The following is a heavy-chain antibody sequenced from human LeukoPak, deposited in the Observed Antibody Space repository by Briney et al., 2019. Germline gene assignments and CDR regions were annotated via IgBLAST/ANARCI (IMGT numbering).Heavy chain of an antibody. CDR1: GYTFTGYY. V-gene: IGHV1-2*06. CDR2: VNPNSGGT. D-gene: IGHD3-16*01. J-gene: IGHJ4*02. Sequence: GASVKVSCKASGYTFTGYYMHWVRQAPRQGLEWMGRVNPNSGGTNFAQKFQGRVTMTRDTSISTAYMELSRLRSDDTAVYYCAGDKGEAPDYWGQGTLVTVSS. CDR3: AGDKGEAPDY.